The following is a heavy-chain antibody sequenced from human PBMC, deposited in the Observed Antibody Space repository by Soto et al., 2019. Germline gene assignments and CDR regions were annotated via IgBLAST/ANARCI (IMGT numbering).Heavy chain of an antibody. CDR3: AKGLPYYYDSSGYPMDV. Sequence: GGSLRLSCAASGFTFSNYWVHWVRQAPGKGLMWVSRINSNGATINYADSVEGRFTISRDNSKNALYLQMNSLRAEDTAVYYCAKGLPYYYDSSGYPMDVWGKGTTLTVSS. CDR2: INSNGATI. V-gene: IGHV3-74*01. D-gene: IGHD3-22*01. J-gene: IGHJ6*04. CDR1: GFTFSNYW.